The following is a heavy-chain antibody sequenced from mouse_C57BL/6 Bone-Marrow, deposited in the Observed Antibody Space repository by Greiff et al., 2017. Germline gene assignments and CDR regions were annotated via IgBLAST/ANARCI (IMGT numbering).Heavy chain of an antibody. Sequence: VHVKQSGPELVKPGASVKISCKASGYSFTGYYMNWVKQSPEKSLEWIGEINPSTGGTTYNQKFKAKATLTVDKSSSTAYMQLKSLTSEDSAVYYCARSDSSGYVDYWGQGTTLTVSS. V-gene: IGHV1-42*01. J-gene: IGHJ2*01. CDR2: INPSTGGT. CDR1: GYSFTGYY. D-gene: IGHD3-2*02. CDR3: ARSDSSGYVDY.